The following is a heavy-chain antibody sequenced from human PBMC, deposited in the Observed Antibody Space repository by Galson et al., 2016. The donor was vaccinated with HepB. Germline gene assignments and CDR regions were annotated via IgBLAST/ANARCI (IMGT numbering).Heavy chain of an antibody. J-gene: IGHJ3*02. CDR2: ISVHGGGA. CDR1: GFSFSRYV. Sequence: SLRLSCAASGFSFSRYVMSWIRQAPGKGLEWVSTISVHGGGAYYADSVKGRFTVSRDNSGNMVYLQMNSLRVEDTALYYCAKDGILTGYYPDAFDMWGQGTRVTVTP. D-gene: IGHD3-9*01. V-gene: IGHV3-23*01. CDR3: AKDGILTGYYPDAFDM.